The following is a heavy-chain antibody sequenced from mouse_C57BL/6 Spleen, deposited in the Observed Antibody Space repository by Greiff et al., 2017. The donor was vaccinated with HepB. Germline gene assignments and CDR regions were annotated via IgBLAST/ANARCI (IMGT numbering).Heavy chain of an antibody. Sequence: VMLVESGPGLVAPSQCLSITCTVSGFSLTSYGVSWVRQPPGKGLEWLGVIWGDGSTNYHSALISRLSISKDNSKSQVYLNLNSLQTDDTATYYCAKLDDGYYVAYGGQGTLVTVSA. D-gene: IGHD2-3*01. V-gene: IGHV2-3*01. CDR2: IWGDGST. CDR1: GFSLTSYG. J-gene: IGHJ3*01. CDR3: AKLDDGYYVAY.